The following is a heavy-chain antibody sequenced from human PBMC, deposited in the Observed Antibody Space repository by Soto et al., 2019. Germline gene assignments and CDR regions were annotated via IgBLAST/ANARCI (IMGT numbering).Heavy chain of an antibody. CDR3: ARGPYCSGGSCYSAAFDI. Sequence: QVQLQQWGAGLLKPSETLSLTCAVYGGSFSGYYWSWIRQPPGKGLEWIGEINHSGSTNYNPSLQSRVTISVDTSKNQFSLKLSSVTAADTAVYYCARGPYCSGGSCYSAAFDIWGQGTMVTVSS. D-gene: IGHD2-15*01. J-gene: IGHJ3*02. CDR2: INHSGST. V-gene: IGHV4-34*01. CDR1: GGSFSGYY.